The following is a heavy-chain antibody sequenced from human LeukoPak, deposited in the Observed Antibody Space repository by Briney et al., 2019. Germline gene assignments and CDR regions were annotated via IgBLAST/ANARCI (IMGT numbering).Heavy chain of an antibody. CDR3: ARDGDITIFGVVIIGGYYFDY. CDR1: GFTFSSYR. CDR2: ISSSSSYI. V-gene: IGHV3-21*01. D-gene: IGHD3-3*01. J-gene: IGHJ4*02. Sequence: GGSLRLSCAASGFTFSSYRMNWVRQAPGKGLEWVSSISSSSSYIYYADSVKGRFTISRDNAKNSLYLQMNSLRAEDTAVYYCARDGDITIFGVVIIGGYYFDYWGQGTLVTVSS.